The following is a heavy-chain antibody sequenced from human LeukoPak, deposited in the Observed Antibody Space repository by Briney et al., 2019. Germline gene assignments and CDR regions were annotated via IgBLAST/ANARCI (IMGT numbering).Heavy chain of an antibody. J-gene: IGHJ4*02. D-gene: IGHD3-3*01. Sequence: ASVKVSCKASGYTFTNYAVNWLRQAPGQRLEWMGWVNAGNGDTKFSQNYQARVTITRDASASTAYVELSSLTSEDTAVYFCARGLWSAHRREYYFDSWGQGTLVTVSS. CDR3: ARGLWSAHRREYYFDS. CDR1: GYTFTNYA. CDR2: VNAGNGDT. V-gene: IGHV1-3*01.